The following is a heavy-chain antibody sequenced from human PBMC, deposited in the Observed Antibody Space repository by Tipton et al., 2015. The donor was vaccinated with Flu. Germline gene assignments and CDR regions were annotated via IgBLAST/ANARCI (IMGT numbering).Heavy chain of an antibody. D-gene: IGHD2-15*01. Sequence: VQLVQSGGGLVQPGRSLTLSCAASGFTFDDYAMHWVRQAPGKGLVWVSSINWNSGTRHYADSVTGRFTVSRDNAKSSLYLQMNSLRAEDTAMYYCGKDQYSDSGASPLAYIDHWGQGTQVTVSS. CDR1: GFTFDDYA. J-gene: IGHJ5*02. V-gene: IGHV3-9*01. CDR3: GKDQYSDSGASPLAYIDH. CDR2: INWNSGTR.